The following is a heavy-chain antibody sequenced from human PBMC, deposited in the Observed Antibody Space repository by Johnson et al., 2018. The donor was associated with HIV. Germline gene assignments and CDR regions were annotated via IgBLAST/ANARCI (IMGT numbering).Heavy chain of an antibody. CDR2: IYSGGSK. D-gene: IGHD5-18*01. CDR1: GFTVSSNY. V-gene: IGHV3-66*02. J-gene: IGHJ3*02. CDR3: AKDSGVATLVTGAFDI. Sequence: VQLVESGGGLVQPGGSLRLSCAASGFTVSSNYMSWVRQAPGKGLEWVSVIYSGGSKDYADSVKGRFTISRDNSKNTLYLQMNSLRAEDTAVYYCAKDSGVATLVTGAFDIWGQGTMVTVSS.